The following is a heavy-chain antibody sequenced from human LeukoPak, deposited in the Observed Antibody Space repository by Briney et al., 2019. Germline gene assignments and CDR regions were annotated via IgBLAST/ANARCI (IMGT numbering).Heavy chain of an antibody. CDR1: GFIFNDYT. CDR3: ATSYSTFYYYGLDV. CDR2: IRGSGTYI. J-gene: IGHJ6*02. V-gene: IGHV3-21*01. D-gene: IGHD4-11*01. Sequence: GGSLRLSCAASGFIFNDYTMNWVRQAPGKGLEWVSSIRGSGTYIYYADSVKGRFTISSDNARNSLYLQMNNLRVEDTAVYYCATSYSTFYYYGLDVWGQGTTVTVSS.